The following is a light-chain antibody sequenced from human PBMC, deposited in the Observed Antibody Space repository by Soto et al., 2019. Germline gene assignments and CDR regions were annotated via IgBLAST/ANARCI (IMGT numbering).Light chain of an antibody. CDR1: QSISSY. Sequence: DIQMTQSPSSLSASVGDRVTITCRASQSISSYLNWYQQKPGKAPRFLISAVSSLQSGVPSTFSGSGSGTEFTLTISSLQPDDFATYYCQHYNSYSEAFGQGTKVDIK. CDR2: AVS. J-gene: IGKJ1*01. V-gene: IGKV1-16*01. CDR3: QHYNSYSEA.